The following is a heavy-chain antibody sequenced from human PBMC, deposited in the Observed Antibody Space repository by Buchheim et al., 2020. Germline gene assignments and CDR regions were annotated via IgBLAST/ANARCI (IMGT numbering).Heavy chain of an antibody. V-gene: IGHV3-33*01. J-gene: IGHJ6*02. CDR1: GFTFSSYG. CDR2: IWYDGSNK. D-gene: IGHD3-22*01. CDR3: ARGAGGIVVMDYYYGMDV. Sequence: QVQLVESGGGVVQPGRSLRLSCAASGFTFSSYGMHWVRQAPGKGLEWVAVIWYDGSNKYYADSVKGRFTISRDNSKTTLYLQMNSLRAEDTAVYYCARGAGGIVVMDYYYGMDVWGQGTT.